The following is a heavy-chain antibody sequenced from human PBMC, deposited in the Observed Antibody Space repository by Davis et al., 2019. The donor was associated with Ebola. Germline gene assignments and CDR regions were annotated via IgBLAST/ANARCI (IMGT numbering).Heavy chain of an antibody. CDR3: ARQPLMVIYWFDP. J-gene: IGHJ5*02. CDR1: GGYISGYY. Sequence: MPSETLSLTCTVSGGYISGYYWSWIRQPPGKGLEWIGNLYHGGGTNYGPSLKSRLTISVDTSKNQFSLELISVTAADTAMYYCARQPLMVIYWFDPWGQGTLVTVSS. CDR2: LYHGGGT. V-gene: IGHV4-59*08. D-gene: IGHD3-22*01.